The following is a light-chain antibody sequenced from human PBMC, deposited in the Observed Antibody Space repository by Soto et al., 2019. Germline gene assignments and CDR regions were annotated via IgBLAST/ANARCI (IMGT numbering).Light chain of an antibody. J-gene: IGKJ2*01. V-gene: IGKV3-15*01. CDR1: QRINSE. Sequence: EIVMTQSPATLSLSPGERAALSCRASQRINSELAWYQQKPGQPPRLLIYGASTRATGVPARFTGSESGSEFTLTISGLQSEDFAVYYCQQGYNWPLTFGQGTRLEI. CDR2: GAS. CDR3: QQGYNWPLT.